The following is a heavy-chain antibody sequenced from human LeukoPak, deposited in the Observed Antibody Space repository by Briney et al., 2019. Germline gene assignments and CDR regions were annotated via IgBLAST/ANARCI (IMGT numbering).Heavy chain of an antibody. CDR2: ISRSSRHV. CDR1: GYSFTSYW. CDR3: VRDLMGSGSTTAYLHH. J-gene: IGHJ1*01. V-gene: IGHV3-21*01. Sequence: GESLKISCLGFGYSFTSYWIGWVRQMPGKGLEWVSSISRSSRHVYYAGSVKGRFTISRDNAKNSLYLQMNSLRAEDMAVYFCVRDLMGSGSTTAYLHHWGQGTLVTVSS. D-gene: IGHD1-1*01.